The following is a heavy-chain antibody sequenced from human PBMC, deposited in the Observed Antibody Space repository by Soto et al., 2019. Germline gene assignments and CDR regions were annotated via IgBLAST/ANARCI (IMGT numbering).Heavy chain of an antibody. V-gene: IGHV1-18*01. CDR1: GYSFTNYG. CDR2: ISAFNGNT. Sequence: QDQLVQSGAEVKKPGASVTVSCKASGYSFTNYGVTWVRQAPGQGLEWMGWISAFNGNTHYAQNLQGNVTMTTDASTSTAYMELRSLRSDDTAVYYCARDRGVAPPVAGNTHYYYYMDVWGKGTTVTVSS. D-gene: IGHD6-19*01. CDR3: ARDRGVAPPVAGNTHYYYYMDV. J-gene: IGHJ6*03.